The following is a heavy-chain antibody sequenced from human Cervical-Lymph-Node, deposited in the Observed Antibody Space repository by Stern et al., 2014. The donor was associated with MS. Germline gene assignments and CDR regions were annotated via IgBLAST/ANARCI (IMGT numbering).Heavy chain of an antibody. CDR3: ARDSDDSGMDV. CDR2: FNPDFGAT. D-gene: IGHD1-1*01. J-gene: IGHJ6*02. V-gene: IGHV1-69*12. CDR1: GDTFTNFG. Sequence: QVQLVQSGADVKKPGSSVKVSCTASGDTFTNFGISWVRQAPGQGLEWMGGFNPDFGATEYAEKFQGRVTISADESATTVYMELSSLRSEDTAVYYCARDSDDSGMDVWGQGTTVTVPS.